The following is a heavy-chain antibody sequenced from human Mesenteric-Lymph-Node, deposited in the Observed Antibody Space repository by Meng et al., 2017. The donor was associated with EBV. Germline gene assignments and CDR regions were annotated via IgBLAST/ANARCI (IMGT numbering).Heavy chain of an antibody. CDR3: ARVADWFGVVIRGGFDL. CDR1: GGSFSGYY. V-gene: IGHV4-34*01. CDR2: INHSGST. Sequence: QVQLQQWGAGLLKPSGTLSLTCAVYGGSFSGYYWSWIRQPPGKGLEWIGEINHSGSTNYNPSLKSRVTISVDTSKNQFSLKLSSVTAADTAVYYCARVADWFGVVIRGGFDLWGRGTLVTVSS. D-gene: IGHD3-3*01. J-gene: IGHJ2*01.